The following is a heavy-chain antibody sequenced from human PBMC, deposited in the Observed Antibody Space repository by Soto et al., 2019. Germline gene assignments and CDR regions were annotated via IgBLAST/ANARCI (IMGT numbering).Heavy chain of an antibody. CDR1: GFSLTTSGVG. Sequence: QITLKESGPTVVTPTETLTLTCTCSGFSLTTSGVGVDWVRQSPGKAPEWLALIYWDDDKRYSTSLKSRLTITKDTSTNQVVLTMANVDPADTATYYCAHRVLRTVFGLVTTTAISFDFWGQGTPVVVSS. V-gene: IGHV2-5*02. CDR3: AHRVLRTVFGLVTTTAISFDF. D-gene: IGHD3-3*01. CDR2: IYWDDDK. J-gene: IGHJ4*02.